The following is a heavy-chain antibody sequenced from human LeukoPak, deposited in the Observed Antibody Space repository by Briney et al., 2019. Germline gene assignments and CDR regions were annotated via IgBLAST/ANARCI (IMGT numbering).Heavy chain of an antibody. CDR2: ISGRGDGT. V-gene: IGHV3-23*01. CDR1: GFAFSNYA. J-gene: IGHJ4*02. D-gene: IGHD2-2*02. CDR3: VKGCSSMDCYTSEC. Sequence: QPGGSLRLSCEASGFAFSNYAMTWVRQAPGKGLEWVSVISGRGDGTHYADSVKGRFSISRDNSKNTVYLQMNSLRAEVTALYYCVKGCSSMDCYTSECWGQGTLVTVSS.